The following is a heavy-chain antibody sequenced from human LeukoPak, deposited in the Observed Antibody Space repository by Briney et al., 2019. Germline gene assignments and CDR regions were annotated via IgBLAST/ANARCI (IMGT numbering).Heavy chain of an antibody. D-gene: IGHD6-13*01. CDR1: GFTFSSYA. CDR3: ARDKVLIAAAGTGTRFDY. CDR2: ISYDGSNK. Sequence: GGSLRLSCAASGFTFSSYAIHWVRQAPGKGLEWVAVISYDGSNKYYADSVKGRFTISRDNSKNTLYLQMNSLRAEDTAVYYCARDKVLIAAAGTGTRFDYWGQGTLVTVSS. V-gene: IGHV3-30-3*01. J-gene: IGHJ4*02.